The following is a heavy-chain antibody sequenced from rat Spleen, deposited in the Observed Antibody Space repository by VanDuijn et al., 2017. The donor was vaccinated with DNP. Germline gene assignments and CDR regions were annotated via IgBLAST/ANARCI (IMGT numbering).Heavy chain of an antibody. CDR1: GFTFSDYN. D-gene: IGHD1-2*01. Sequence: EVQLVESGGGLVQAGRSLKLSCAASGFTFSDYNMAWVRQAPKKGLEWVATISYDGSSTYYRDSVKGRFTISRDNAKSTLYLQMDSLRSEDTATYYCTTVDCSSSGAMDAWGQGTSVTVSS. V-gene: IGHV5-7*01. CDR2: ISYDGSST. CDR3: TTVDCSSSGAMDA. J-gene: IGHJ4*01.